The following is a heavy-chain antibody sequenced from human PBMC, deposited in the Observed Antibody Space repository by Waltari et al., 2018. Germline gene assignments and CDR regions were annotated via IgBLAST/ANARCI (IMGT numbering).Heavy chain of an antibody. V-gene: IGHV3-74*01. CDR1: GFTLSSHW. D-gene: IGHD3-10*01. CDR2: INSDGSTT. Sequence: EVQLVESGGGLVQPGGSLGLSCVTSGFTLSSHWMHWVSQVPGKGLVWVSRINSDGSTTSYADSVKGRFTITRDNAKNTLYLQMNSLRADDTSVYYCARAQLTMARNLDLWGRGTLVTVSS. J-gene: IGHJ2*01. CDR3: ARAQLTMARNLDL.